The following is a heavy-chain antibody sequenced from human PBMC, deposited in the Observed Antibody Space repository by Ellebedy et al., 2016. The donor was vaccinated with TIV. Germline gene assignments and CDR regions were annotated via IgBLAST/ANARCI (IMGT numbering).Heavy chain of an antibody. Sequence: SVKVSXXASGYTFTSYAISWVRQAPGQGLEWMGGIIPIFGTANYAQKFQGRVTITADESTSTAYMELSSLRSEDTAVYYCARALPNYYIVGATYFDYWGQGTLVTVSS. V-gene: IGHV1-69*13. CDR1: GYTFTSYA. D-gene: IGHD1-26*01. CDR2: IIPIFGTA. CDR3: ARALPNYYIVGATYFDY. J-gene: IGHJ4*02.